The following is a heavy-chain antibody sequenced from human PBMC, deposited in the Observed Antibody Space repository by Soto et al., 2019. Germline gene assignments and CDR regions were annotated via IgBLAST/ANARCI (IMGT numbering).Heavy chain of an antibody. D-gene: IGHD3-22*01. V-gene: IGHV1-69*13. CDR1: GGTFSSYA. Sequence: GASVKVSCKASGGTFSSYAISWVRQAPGQGLEWMGGIIPTFGTANYAQKFQGRVTITADESTSTAYMELSSLRSEDTAVYYCAREKDYYDSSGYYYFDYWGQGTLVTVSS. J-gene: IGHJ4*02. CDR2: IIPTFGTA. CDR3: AREKDYYDSSGYYYFDY.